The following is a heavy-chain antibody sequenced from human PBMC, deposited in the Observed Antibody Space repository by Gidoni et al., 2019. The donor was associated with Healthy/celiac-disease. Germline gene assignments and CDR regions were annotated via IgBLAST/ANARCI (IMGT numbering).Heavy chain of an antibody. J-gene: IGHJ6*02. CDR3: ARDPPYYGSGSYFPYYYGMDV. CDR1: GGSISSGSYY. V-gene: IGHV4-61*02. CDR2: IYTSGSP. D-gene: IGHD3-10*01. Sequence: QVQLQESGQGLVKPSQTLSLTCTVSGGSISSGSYYWSWIRQPAGKGLEWIGRIYTSGSPNHNPSLKSRVTISVDTSKNQFSLKLSSVTAADTAVYYCARDPPYYGSGSYFPYYYGMDVWGQGTTVTVSS.